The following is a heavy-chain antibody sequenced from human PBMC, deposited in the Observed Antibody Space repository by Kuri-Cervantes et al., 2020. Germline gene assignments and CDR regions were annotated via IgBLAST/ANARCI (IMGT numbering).Heavy chain of an antibody. V-gene: IGHV3-74*01. Sequence: LSLTCAASGFTFSSYWMHWVRQAPGKGLVWVSRINTDGSGTSCGDSVKGRFTISRDNAKNTLFLQMNSLRAEDTTVYYCARAGSRGAYYYYYMDVWGKGTTVTVSS. CDR2: INTDGSGT. D-gene: IGHD3-10*01. J-gene: IGHJ6*03. CDR1: GFTFSSYW. CDR3: ARAGSRGAYYYYYMDV.